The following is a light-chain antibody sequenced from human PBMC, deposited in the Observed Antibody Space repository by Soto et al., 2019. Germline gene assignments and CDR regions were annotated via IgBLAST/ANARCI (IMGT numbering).Light chain of an antibody. V-gene: IGLV4-69*01. Sequence: QPVLTQSPSASASLGASVKLTCTLSSGHSSYAIAWHQQQPEKGPRYLMKLNSDGSHSKGDGIPDRFSGSSSGAERYPTISSLQSEDEADYYCQTWGTGIRWVFGGGTKLTVL. J-gene: IGLJ3*02. CDR3: QTWGTGIRWV. CDR2: LNSDGSH. CDR1: SGHSSYA.